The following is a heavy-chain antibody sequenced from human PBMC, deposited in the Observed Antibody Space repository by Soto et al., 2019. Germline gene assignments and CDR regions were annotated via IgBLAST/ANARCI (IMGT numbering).Heavy chain of an antibody. CDR3: AGRCDSTTCLGHFDY. D-gene: IGHD2-2*01. V-gene: IGHV1-69*06. CDR1: GDTFNNYV. CDR2: ILPIFATA. Sequence: QVQLVQSGAEVKKPGSSVKVSCKASGDTFNNYVVNWVRQAPGQGLAWLGGILPIFATANYAQKFQGRVTITADKSTRTAYMELTSLRSEDTAVYYCAGRCDSTTCLGHFDYWGQGTLVTVAS. J-gene: IGHJ4*02.